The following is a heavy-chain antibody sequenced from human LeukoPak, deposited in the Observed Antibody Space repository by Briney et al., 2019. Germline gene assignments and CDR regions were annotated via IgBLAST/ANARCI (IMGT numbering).Heavy chain of an antibody. CDR1: AGSISSDSYY. CDR3: ASTSPKYYYESSGYSSLFDN. D-gene: IGHD3-22*01. V-gene: IGHV4-39*07. J-gene: IGHJ4*02. Sequence: ASETLSLTCTVSAGSISSDSYYWGWIRQPPGKGLEWIGTIYYSGNTYYNPSLKSRLTISVDTSKNQFSLKLRSVTAADTALYYCASTSPKYYYESSGYSSLFDNWGQGTLVTVSS. CDR2: IYYSGNT.